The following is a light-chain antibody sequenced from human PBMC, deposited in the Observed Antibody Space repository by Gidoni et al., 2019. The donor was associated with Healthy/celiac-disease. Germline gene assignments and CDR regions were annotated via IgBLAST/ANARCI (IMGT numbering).Light chain of an antibody. CDR2: AAS. CDR1: QSISSY. CDR3: QQSYSTPLT. J-gene: IGKJ4*01. V-gene: IGKV1-39*01. Sequence: DIQMTKHPSSLSASVGDRVTITCRESQSISSYLNWYQQKPGKAPKLLIYAASSLQSGVPSRFSGSGSGTDFTLTISSLQPEDFATYYFQQSYSTPLTFGGGTKVEIK.